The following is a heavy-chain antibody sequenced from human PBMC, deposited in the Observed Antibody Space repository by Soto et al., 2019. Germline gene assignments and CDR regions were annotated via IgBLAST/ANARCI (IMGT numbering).Heavy chain of an antibody. Sequence: SETLSLTCAVYGGSFSGYYWSWIRQPPGKGLEWIGEINHSGSTNYNPSLKSRVTISVDTSKNQFSLKLSSVTAADTAVYYCARAGHIVVVTAIPVGYYFDHWGQGTLVTVSS. J-gene: IGHJ4*02. CDR3: ARAGHIVVVTAIPVGYYFDH. D-gene: IGHD2-21*02. CDR1: GGSFSGYY. CDR2: INHSGST. V-gene: IGHV4-34*01.